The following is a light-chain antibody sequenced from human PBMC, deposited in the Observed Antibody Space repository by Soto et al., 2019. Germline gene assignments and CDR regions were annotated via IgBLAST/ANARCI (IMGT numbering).Light chain of an antibody. Sequence: QSVLTQPASVSGSPGQSITISCTGTSSDVGGYNYVSWYQQHPGKAPKLMIYEVSNRPSGVSNRFSGSKSGNTASLTFSGLQAEDEADYYCSSFTSSSTFVFGTGTKLTVL. V-gene: IGLV2-14*01. CDR3: SSFTSSSTFV. J-gene: IGLJ1*01. CDR2: EVS. CDR1: SSDVGGYNY.